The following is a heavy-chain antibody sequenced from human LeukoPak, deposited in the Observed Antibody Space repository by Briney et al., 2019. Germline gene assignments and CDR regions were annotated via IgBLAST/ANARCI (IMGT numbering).Heavy chain of an antibody. D-gene: IGHD6-13*01. J-gene: IGHJ4*02. Sequence: KPSETLSLTCTVSGGSISSYYWSWIRQPPGKGLEWIGYIYYSGSTNYNPSLKSRVTISVDTSKNQFSLKLSSVTAADTAVYYCARDPAAHGPFGYWGQGTLVTVSS. CDR3: ARDPAAHGPFGY. CDR2: IYYSGST. V-gene: IGHV4-59*01. CDR1: GGSISSYY.